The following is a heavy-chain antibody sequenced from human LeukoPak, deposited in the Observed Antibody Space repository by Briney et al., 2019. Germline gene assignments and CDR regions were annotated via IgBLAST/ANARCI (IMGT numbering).Heavy chain of an antibody. Sequence: GGSLRLSFAASGFTFRRYSMNWVRQAPGKGLEWVSSITSGSKYIFYADAVKGRFTISRDNAKNSLYLQMDSLRAEDTAVYYCATDTSGSYLDYWGQGILVTVSS. CDR1: GFTFRRYS. V-gene: IGHV3-21*01. J-gene: IGHJ4*02. D-gene: IGHD1-26*01. CDR3: ATDTSGSYLDY. CDR2: ITSGSKYI.